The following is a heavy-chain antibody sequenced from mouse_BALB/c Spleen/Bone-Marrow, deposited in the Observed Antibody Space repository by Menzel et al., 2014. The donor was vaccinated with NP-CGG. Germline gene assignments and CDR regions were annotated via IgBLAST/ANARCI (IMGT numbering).Heavy chain of an antibody. CDR3: ARELGRWYFDV. CDR2: INPGSGGT. D-gene: IGHD4-1*01. V-gene: IGHV1-54*01. Sequence: ESGTELVRPGTSVKVSRKASGYAFTNYLIEWVKQRPGQGLEWIGVINPGSGGTNYNEKFKGKATLTADKSSSTAYMQLSSLTSDDSAVYFCARELGRWYFDVWGAGTTVTVSS. J-gene: IGHJ1*01. CDR1: GYAFTNYL.